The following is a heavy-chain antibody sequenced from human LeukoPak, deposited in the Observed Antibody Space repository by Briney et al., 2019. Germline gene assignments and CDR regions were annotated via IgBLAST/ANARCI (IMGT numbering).Heavy chain of an antibody. CDR1: GGSVSSYY. CDR2: IYYSGST. CDR3: ARLQVHCGGDCYTRWFDP. Sequence: PSETLSLTCTVSGGSVSSYYGSWIRQPPGQGPEWIAYIYYSGSTKYNPSLKSRVTISLDRSKNQFSLKLRSVTAADTAVYYCARLQVHCGGDCYTRWFDPWGQGTLVTVSS. V-gene: IGHV4-59*08. D-gene: IGHD2-21*02. J-gene: IGHJ5*02.